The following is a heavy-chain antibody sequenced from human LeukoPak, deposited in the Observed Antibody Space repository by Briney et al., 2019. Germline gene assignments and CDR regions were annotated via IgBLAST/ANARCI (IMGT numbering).Heavy chain of an antibody. CDR2: IYDTGST. J-gene: IGHJ4*02. D-gene: IGHD3-3*01. Sequence: PSETLSLTCTVSDGSISSYYWSWIRQPAGKGLEWIGRIYDTGSTNYNPSLKSRVTMSVDTSKNQFSLKLRSVTAADTAVYYCARDYDFWSGFPPVLDYWGQGTLVTVSS. V-gene: IGHV4-4*07. CDR3: ARDYDFWSGFPPVLDY. CDR1: DGSISSYY.